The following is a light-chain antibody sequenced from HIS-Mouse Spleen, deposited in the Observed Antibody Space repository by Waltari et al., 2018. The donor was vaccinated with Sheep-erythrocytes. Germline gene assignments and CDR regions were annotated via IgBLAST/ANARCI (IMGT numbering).Light chain of an antibody. V-gene: IGLV2-11*01. J-gene: IGLJ2*01. CDR3: CSYAGSYTFVV. Sequence: QSALTQPASVSGSPGQSITISCTGTSRDVGSYNLVSWYQPHPGKAPKLMIYDVSKRPSGVPDRFSGSKSGNTASLTISGLQAEDEADYYCCSYAGSYTFVVFGGGTKLTVL. CDR1: SRDVGSYNL. CDR2: DVS.